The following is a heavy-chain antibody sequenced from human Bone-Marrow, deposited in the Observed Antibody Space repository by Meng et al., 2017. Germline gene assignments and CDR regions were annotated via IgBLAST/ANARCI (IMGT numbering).Heavy chain of an antibody. J-gene: IGHJ4*02. CDR3: ASSGYYYPFSFLDY. Sequence: GESLKISCAASGFTFSSYWMHWVRQAPGKGLVWVSRINSDGSSTSYADSVKGRFTISRDNSKNTLYLQMNSLRAEDTAVYYCASSGYYYPFSFLDYWGQGTLVTVSS. CDR2: INSDGSST. V-gene: IGHV3-74*01. D-gene: IGHD3-22*01. CDR1: GFTFSSYW.